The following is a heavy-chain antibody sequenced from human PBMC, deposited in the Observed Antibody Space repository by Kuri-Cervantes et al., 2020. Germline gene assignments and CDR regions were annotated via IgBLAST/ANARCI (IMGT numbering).Heavy chain of an antibody. CDR1: GASITNNNW. J-gene: IGHJ4*02. CDR3: ARHFDYSLEY. D-gene: IGHD4-11*01. Sequence: SETLSLTCDVSGASITNNNWWSWVRQAPGKGLEWIGEIHHSGSTNYNPSLKSRITLSVDKVKNLFFLRLSSVTAADTAFYYCARHFDYSLEYWGQGTLVTV. V-gene: IGHV4-4*02. CDR2: IHHSGST.